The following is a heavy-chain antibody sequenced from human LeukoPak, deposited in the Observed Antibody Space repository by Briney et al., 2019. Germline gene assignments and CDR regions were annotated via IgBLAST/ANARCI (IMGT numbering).Heavy chain of an antibody. Sequence: SETLSLTCAVSGGSISSHYWSWIRQPPGKGLEWIGYIYYSGSTNYNPSLKSRVTISVDTSKNQFSLKLSSVTAADTAVYYCARGLLDNPFDYWGQGTLVTVSS. CDR2: IYYSGST. J-gene: IGHJ4*02. CDR1: GGSISSHY. D-gene: IGHD3-9*01. CDR3: ARGLLDNPFDY. V-gene: IGHV4-59*11.